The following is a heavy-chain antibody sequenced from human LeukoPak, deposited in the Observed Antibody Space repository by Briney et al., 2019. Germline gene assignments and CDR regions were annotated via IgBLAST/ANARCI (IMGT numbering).Heavy chain of an antibody. J-gene: IGHJ4*02. CDR1: GFTFSSYA. D-gene: IGHD4-17*01. CDR2: ISYDVSNK. Sequence: PGGSLRLSCAASGFTFSSYAMHWVRQAPGKGLGWVAVISYDVSNKYYADSVKGRFTISRDNSKKALYLQMNSLRAEDTAVYYCARGGGPYGDYYYFDYWGQGTLVTVSS. V-gene: IGHV3-30-3*01. CDR3: ARGGGPYGDYYYFDY.